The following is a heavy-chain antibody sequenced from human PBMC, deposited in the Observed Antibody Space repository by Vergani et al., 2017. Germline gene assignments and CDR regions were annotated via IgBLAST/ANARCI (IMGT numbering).Heavy chain of an antibody. CDR2: IYNSGNG. J-gene: IGHJ2*01. V-gene: IGHV4-39*01. Sequence: QMQLQESGPGLVKASETLSLTCTVSGDSIISRSYYWGCIRQPPGKGLEWIGSIYNSGNGDSSSSLKSRVTISADTSKNQFSLRLTSVTAADTAVYYCARGKYYSDSTSHFRGGYFDVWGGGTLVTVPS. CDR3: ARGKYYSDSTSHFRGGYFDV. D-gene: IGHD3-16*01. CDR1: GDSIISRSYY.